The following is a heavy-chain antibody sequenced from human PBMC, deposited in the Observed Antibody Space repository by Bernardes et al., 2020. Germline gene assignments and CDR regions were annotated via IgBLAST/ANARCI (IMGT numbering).Heavy chain of an antibody. CDR3: AILIYCSSTSCPPGGNWFDP. CDR2: INAGNGNT. Sequence: ASVKVSCKASGYTFTSYAMHWVRQAPGQRLEWMGWINAGNGNTKYSQKFQGRVTITRDTSASTAYMELSSLRSEDTAVYYCAILIYCSSTSCPPGGNWFDPWGQGTLVTVSS. V-gene: IGHV1-3*01. CDR1: GYTFTSYA. J-gene: IGHJ5*02. D-gene: IGHD2-2*01.